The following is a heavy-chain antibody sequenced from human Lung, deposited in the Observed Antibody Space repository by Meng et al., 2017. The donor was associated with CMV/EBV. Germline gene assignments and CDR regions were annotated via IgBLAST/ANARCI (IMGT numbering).Heavy chain of an antibody. CDR1: GGSISISTW. CDR2: IYHSGGT. CDR3: ARDPYATGWAG. J-gene: IGHJ4*02. Sequence: HLLGSGPGRVKPSGTLSLTCAVSGGSISISTWWSWVRPPPGKGLEWIGEIYHSGGTNYNPSLRGRVTISLDKSKNQFSLTLRSVTAADTAVYYCARDPYATGWAGWGQGTLVTVSS. V-gene: IGHV4-4*02. D-gene: IGHD6-19*01.